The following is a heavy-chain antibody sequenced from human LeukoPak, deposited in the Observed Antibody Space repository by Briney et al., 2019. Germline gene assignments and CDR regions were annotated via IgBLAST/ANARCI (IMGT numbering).Heavy chain of an antibody. CDR1: GFTFSTYA. CDR2: MKGDGSEI. Sequence: TGGSLRLSCAGSGFTFSTYAMNWVRQAPGKGLEWVANMKGDGSEIHYVDSVKGRFAISRDNAKNTLYLQMNSLRAEDTAVYYCARGLYGAYGTDYWGQGTLVTVSS. D-gene: IGHD4-17*01. J-gene: IGHJ4*02. V-gene: IGHV3-7*04. CDR3: ARGLYGAYGTDY.